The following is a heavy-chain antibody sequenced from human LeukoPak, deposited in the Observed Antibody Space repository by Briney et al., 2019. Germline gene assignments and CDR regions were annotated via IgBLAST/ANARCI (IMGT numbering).Heavy chain of an antibody. J-gene: IGHJ4*02. CDR3: AKDMEPGGRTAAGSDY. V-gene: IGHV3-9*01. CDR1: GFTFDDYA. CDR2: ISWNSGSI. D-gene: IGHD6-13*01. Sequence: GGSLRLSCAASGFTFDDYAMHWVRQAPGKGLEWVSGISWNSGSIGYADSVKGRFTISRDNAKNSLYLQMNGLRAEDTALYYCAKDMEPGGRTAAGSDYWGQGTLVTVSS.